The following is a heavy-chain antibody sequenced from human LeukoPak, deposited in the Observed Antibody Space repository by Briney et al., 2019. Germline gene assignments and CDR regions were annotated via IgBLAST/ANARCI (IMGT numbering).Heavy chain of an antibody. Sequence: PGGSLRLSCAASGFTFSSYSMNWVRQAPGKGLEWVSSISSSSSYIYYADSVKGRFTISRDNAKNSLYLQMNSLRAEDTAVYYCARDCTIFGDYYMDVWGKGTTVTVSS. V-gene: IGHV3-21*01. CDR1: GFTFSSYS. CDR3: ARDCTIFGDYYMDV. J-gene: IGHJ6*03. CDR2: ISSSSSYI. D-gene: IGHD3-3*01.